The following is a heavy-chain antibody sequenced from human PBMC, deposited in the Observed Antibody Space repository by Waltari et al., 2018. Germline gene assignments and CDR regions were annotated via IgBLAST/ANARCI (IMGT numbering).Heavy chain of an antibody. J-gene: IGHJ5*02. V-gene: IGHV4-38-2*01. CDR3: ARLSPYTSSGDFFDP. CDR1: GSPIGSEYY. D-gene: IGHD2-21*02. CDR2: TYHSGSA. Sequence: QVPLQESGPRLVKPSETLSLPCSVSGSPIGSEYYWAWVRQSPGEGLVWIGSTYHSGSADYNPSLKGRVTISVDTSKNQFSLKLTSVTVADSGVYYCARLSPYTSSGDFFDPWGQGALVTVSS.